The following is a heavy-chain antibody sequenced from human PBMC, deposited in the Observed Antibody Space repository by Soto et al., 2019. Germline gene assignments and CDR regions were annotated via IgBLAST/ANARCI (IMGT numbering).Heavy chain of an antibody. D-gene: IGHD3-22*01. V-gene: IGHV4-59*01. J-gene: IGHJ4*02. Sequence: SETLSLTCTVSGGSISSYYWSWIRQPPGKGLEWIGYIYYSGSTNYNPSLKSRVTISVXXXXXXFXLXLXXXTAAXTAVYYCARSSYDSSGYRLDYWGQGALVTVS. CDR3: ARSSYDSSGYRLDY. CDR1: GGSISSYY. CDR2: IYYSGST.